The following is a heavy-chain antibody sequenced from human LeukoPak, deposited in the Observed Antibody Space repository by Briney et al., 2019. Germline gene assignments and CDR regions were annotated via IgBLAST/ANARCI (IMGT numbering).Heavy chain of an antibody. CDR3: ASHGAFYLAY. D-gene: IGHD2/OR15-2a*01. V-gene: IGHV4-34*01. Sequence: SETLSLTCAVYGGPFSGYYWSWIRQPPGKGLEWIGEIYHIGNTNYNPSLKSRVTISVDKSNNQFSLKLNSVTAADTAVYYCASHGAFYLAYWGQGTLVTVSS. J-gene: IGHJ4*02. CDR1: GGPFSGYY. CDR2: IYHIGNT.